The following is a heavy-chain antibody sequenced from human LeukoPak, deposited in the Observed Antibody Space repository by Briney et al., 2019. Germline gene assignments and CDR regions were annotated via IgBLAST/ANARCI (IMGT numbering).Heavy chain of an antibody. CDR2: IIPIFGTA. CDR3: ARFTAGAGYVGVEYYFDY. Sequence: SVKVSCKASGGTFSSYAISWVRQAPGQGLEWMGGIIPIFGTANYAQKFQGRVTITADESTSTAYMELSSLRSEDTAVYYCARFTAGAGYVGVEYYFDYWGQGTLVTVSS. CDR1: GGTFSSYA. D-gene: IGHD2-15*01. J-gene: IGHJ4*02. V-gene: IGHV1-69*13.